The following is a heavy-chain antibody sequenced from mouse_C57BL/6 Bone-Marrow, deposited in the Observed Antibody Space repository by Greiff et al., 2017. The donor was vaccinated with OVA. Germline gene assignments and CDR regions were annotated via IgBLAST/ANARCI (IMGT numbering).Heavy chain of an antibody. CDR3: ARRVYCDHWRYFDY. CDR2: ISRGGSYT. J-gene: IGHJ2*01. D-gene: IGHD2-4*01. CDR1: GFTFSSYC. V-gene: IGHV5-6*01. Sequence: EVKLMESGGDLVKPGGSLKLSCAASGFTFSSYCMSWVRQTPDKRLEWVATISRGGSYTYYPDNVKGRATISRDNATNTPYLQMSSLTSEDTAMYYGARRVYCDHWRYFDYWGQGTTLTVSS.